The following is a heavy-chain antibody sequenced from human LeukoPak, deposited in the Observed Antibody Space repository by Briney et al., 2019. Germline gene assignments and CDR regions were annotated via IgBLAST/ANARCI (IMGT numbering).Heavy chain of an antibody. V-gene: IGHV3-30*18. Sequence: GGSLRLSCAASGFTFSSYGMHWVRQAPGKGLEWVAVISYDGSNKYYADSVKGRSTISRDNSKNTLYLQMNSLRAEDTAVYYCANGGAFDWLFAPFDYWGQGTLVTVSS. D-gene: IGHD3-9*01. J-gene: IGHJ4*02. CDR2: ISYDGSNK. CDR1: GFTFSSYG. CDR3: ANGGAFDWLFAPFDY.